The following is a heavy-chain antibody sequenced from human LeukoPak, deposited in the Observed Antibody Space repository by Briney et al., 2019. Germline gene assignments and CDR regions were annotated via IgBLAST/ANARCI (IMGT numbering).Heavy chain of an antibody. D-gene: IGHD4-11*01. J-gene: IGHJ6*02. Sequence: GESLKISCKGPGYSFTSYWIAWVRQMPGKGLEWMRIIYPGESETRNSPSFQGQVTISADKSISTAYMQWSSLKASDTAIYYCARLLSYSNYYYGMDVWGQGNTVTVSS. V-gene: IGHV5-51*01. CDR2: IYPGESET. CDR3: ARLLSYSNYYYGMDV. CDR1: GYSFTSYW.